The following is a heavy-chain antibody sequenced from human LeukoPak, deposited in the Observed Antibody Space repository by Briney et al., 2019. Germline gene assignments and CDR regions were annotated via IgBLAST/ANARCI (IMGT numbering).Heavy chain of an antibody. Sequence: ASETLSLTCTVSGGSIRSGSYYWGWIRQPPGKGLEWIGSIYYSGSTYYNPSLKSRVTISVDTSKNQFSLKLSSVTAADTAVYYCARDPGDIVVVPAAPEGSFDYWGQRTLVTVSS. CDR1: GGSIRSGSYY. CDR2: IYYSGST. CDR3: ARDPGDIVVVPAAPEGSFDY. V-gene: IGHV4-39*07. J-gene: IGHJ4*02. D-gene: IGHD2-2*01.